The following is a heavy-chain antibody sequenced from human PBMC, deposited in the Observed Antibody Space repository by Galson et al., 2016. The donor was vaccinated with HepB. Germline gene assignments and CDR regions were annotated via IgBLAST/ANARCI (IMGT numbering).Heavy chain of an antibody. CDR2: ISYDGSNK. J-gene: IGHJ4*02. CDR1: GFIFNSYG. CDR3: AKDHGYFGSGSHHY. Sequence: SLRLSCAASGFIFNSYGMHWVRQAPGKGLEWVAVISYDGSNKYYADSVKGRFTISRDNSKNTLYLQMNSLRAEDTALYYCAKDHGYFGSGSHHYWGQGTL. V-gene: IGHV3-30*18. D-gene: IGHD3-10*01.